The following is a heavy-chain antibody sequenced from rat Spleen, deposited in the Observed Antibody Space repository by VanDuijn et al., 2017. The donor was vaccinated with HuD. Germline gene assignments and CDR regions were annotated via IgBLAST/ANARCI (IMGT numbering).Heavy chain of an antibody. CDR2: ISYEGSST. V-gene: IGHV5-22*01. J-gene: IGHJ1*01. D-gene: IGHD3-4*01. Sequence: EVQLVESGGGLVQPGRSLKLSCAASGFTFSDYYMAWVRQAPKKGLEWVASISYEGSSTYYGDSVKGRLTVSRDDAERILYLQMDSLRSEDTATYYCTTPNWPNWYFDFWGPGTMVTVSS. CDR1: GFTFSDYY. CDR3: TTPNWPNWYFDF.